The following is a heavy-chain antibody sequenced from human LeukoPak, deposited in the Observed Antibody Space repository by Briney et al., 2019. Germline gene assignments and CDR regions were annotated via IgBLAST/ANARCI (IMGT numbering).Heavy chain of an antibody. V-gene: IGHV3-43*02. J-gene: IGHJ4*02. CDR1: GFTFDDYA. D-gene: IGHD1-14*01. CDR2: ISGDGGST. Sequence: GGSLRLSCAASGFTFDDYAMHWVRQAPGKGLEWVSLISGDGGSTYYADSVKGRFTISRDNSKNTLYLQMNSLRAEDTAVYYCATGLYFDYWGQGTLVTVSS. CDR3: ATGLYFDY.